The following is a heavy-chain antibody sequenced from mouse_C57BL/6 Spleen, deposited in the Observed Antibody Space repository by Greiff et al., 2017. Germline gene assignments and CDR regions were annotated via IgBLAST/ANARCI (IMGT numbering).Heavy chain of an antibody. V-gene: IGHV1-62-2*01. CDR3: SRHEVRLLLRSQGFDY. D-gene: IGHD1-1*01. Sequence: QVQLQQSGAELVKPGASVKLSCKASGYTFTEYTIHWVKQRSGQGLEWIGWFYPGSGSIKYNEKFKDKATLTADKSSSTVYMELSRLTSEDSAVYFCSRHEVRLLLRSQGFDYWGQGTTLTVSS. CDR1: GYTFTEYT. J-gene: IGHJ2*01. CDR2: FYPGSGSI.